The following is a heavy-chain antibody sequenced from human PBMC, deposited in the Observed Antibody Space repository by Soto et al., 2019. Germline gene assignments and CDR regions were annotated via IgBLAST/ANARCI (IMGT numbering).Heavy chain of an antibody. CDR2: LGGGGDT. D-gene: IGHD3-9*01. V-gene: IGHV3-23*01. CDR3: TKDRHPDGIWTFDL. Sequence: GGSLRLSCAASGFTFGTYTMNRVRQAPGKGLEWVSALGGGGDTHYAESVKGRFTISRDYSKNILLLQMNSLRDEDSAIYYCTKDRHPDGIWTFDLWGQGT. J-gene: IGHJ4*02. CDR1: GFTFGTYT.